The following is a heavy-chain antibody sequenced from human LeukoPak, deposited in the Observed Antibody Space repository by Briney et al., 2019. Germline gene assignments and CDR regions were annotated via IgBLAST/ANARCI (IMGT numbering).Heavy chain of an antibody. J-gene: IGHJ4*02. CDR1: GLTFSSSS. D-gene: IGHD1-1*01. CDR2: ISSSGSTI. V-gene: IGHV3-48*04. CDR3: ARDRKGTERGFDY. Sequence: GGSLRLSCAASGLTFSSSSMNWVRQAPGKGLEWVSYISSSGSTIYYADSVKGRFTISRDNAKNSLYLQMNSLRAEDTAVYYCARDRKGTERGFDYWGQGTLVTVSS.